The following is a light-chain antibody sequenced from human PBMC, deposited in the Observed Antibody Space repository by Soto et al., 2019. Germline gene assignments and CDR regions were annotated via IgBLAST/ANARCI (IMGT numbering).Light chain of an antibody. CDR3: QQYYRTPWT. CDR1: QSVLYSSNNKNY. CDR2: WAS. V-gene: IGKV4-1*01. Sequence: DIVMTQSPDSLAVSLGERATINCKSSQSVLYSSNNKNYLAWYQQKPGQPPKLLIYWASTRESGVPDRFSGSGSGTDSTLTISSLQAADVAVYYCQQYYRTPWTFGQGTKVEIK. J-gene: IGKJ1*01.